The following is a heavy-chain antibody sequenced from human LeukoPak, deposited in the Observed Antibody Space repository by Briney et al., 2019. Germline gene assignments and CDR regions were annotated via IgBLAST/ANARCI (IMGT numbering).Heavy chain of an antibody. J-gene: IGHJ4*02. CDR1: GGSISSYY. V-gene: IGHV4-59*01. CDR2: IYYSGST. CDR3: ARTGRDGSIFDY. D-gene: IGHD5-24*01. Sequence: SETLSLTCTVSGGSISSYYWSWIRQPPGKGLEWIGYIYYSGSTNYNPSLKSRVTISVDTSKNQFSLKLSSVTAADTAVYYCARTGRDGSIFDYWGQGTLVTVSS.